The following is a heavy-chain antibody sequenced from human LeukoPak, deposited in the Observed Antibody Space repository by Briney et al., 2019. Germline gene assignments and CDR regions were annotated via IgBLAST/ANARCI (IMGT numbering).Heavy chain of an antibody. V-gene: IGHV1-2*02. CDR3: ARVGFLEWLSYYFDY. Sequence: ASVKVSCKASGYTFTDYYIHWVRQAPGQGLEWMGWINPNSGDTNYAQKFQGRVTMTRDTSISTAYMELSRLRSDDTAVYYCARVGFLEWLSYYFDYWGQGTLVTVSS. CDR1: GYTFTDYY. J-gene: IGHJ4*02. D-gene: IGHD3-3*02. CDR2: INPNSGDT.